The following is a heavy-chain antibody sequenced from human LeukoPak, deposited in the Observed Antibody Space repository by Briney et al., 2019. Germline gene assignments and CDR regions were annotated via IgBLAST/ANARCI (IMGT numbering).Heavy chain of an antibody. CDR2: ISSSSSYI. V-gene: IGHV3-21*01. D-gene: IGHD3-16*02. CDR3: AREGRSYDYVWGSYRSSFDY. Sequence: GGSLRLSCAASGFTFSSYSMNWVRQAPGKGLEWVSSISSSSSYIYYADSVKGRFTISRDNAKNSLYLQMNSLRAEATAVYYCAREGRSYDYVWGSYRSSFDYWGQGTLVTVSS. J-gene: IGHJ4*02. CDR1: GFTFSSYS.